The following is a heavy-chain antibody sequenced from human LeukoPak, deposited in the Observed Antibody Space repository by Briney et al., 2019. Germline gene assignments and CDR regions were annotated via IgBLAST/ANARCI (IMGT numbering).Heavy chain of an antibody. V-gene: IGHV3-30*04. D-gene: IGHD3-10*01. CDR2: MSYDGSNK. CDR1: GFTFSSYA. J-gene: IGHJ3*02. CDR3: ARRDSGAFDI. Sequence: GGSLRLFCAASGFTFSSYAKHWVRHAPGKGLEWVAVMSYDGSNKYYADSVKGRFTISRDNSKNTLYLQMNSLRAEDTGVYYCARRDSGAFDIWGQGTMVTVSS.